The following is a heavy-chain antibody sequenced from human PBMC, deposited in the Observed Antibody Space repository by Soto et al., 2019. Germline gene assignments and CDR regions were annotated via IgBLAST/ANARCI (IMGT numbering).Heavy chain of an antibody. D-gene: IGHD3-16*01. Sequence: PSETLSLTCDVSGGSLYSSNWWTWVRQTPGKGLEWIGEIHHSGSTNYNPSLKSRVTISADKSKNQFFLNLASVTAADTAMYYCTRRGGGGYAVFMIDRLDLWGQGAQVPV. J-gene: IGHJ5*02. CDR3: TRRGGGGYAVFMIDRLDL. CDR1: GGSLYSSNW. CDR2: IHHSGST. V-gene: IGHV4-4*02.